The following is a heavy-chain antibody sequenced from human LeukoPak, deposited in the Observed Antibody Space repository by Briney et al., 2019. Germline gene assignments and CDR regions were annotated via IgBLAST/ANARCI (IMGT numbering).Heavy chain of an antibody. V-gene: IGHV3-48*03. Sequence: GGSLRLPCAASGIPFSSYEMNWVRQAPGKGLEWVSYISSSGSTIYYADSVKGRFTISRDNAKNSLYLQMNSPRAEDTAVYYCAREWDCSGGSCYSGGFFDYWGQGTLVTVSS. CDR1: GIPFSSYE. CDR2: ISSSGSTI. CDR3: AREWDCSGGSCYSGGFFDY. D-gene: IGHD2-15*01. J-gene: IGHJ4*02.